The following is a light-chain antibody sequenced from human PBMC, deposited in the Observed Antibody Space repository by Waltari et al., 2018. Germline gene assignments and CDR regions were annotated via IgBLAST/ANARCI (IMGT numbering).Light chain of an antibody. CDR3: QQNSRFST. J-gene: IGKJ1*01. V-gene: IGKV1-5*03. Sequence: DIQMTQSPSTLSASIGDRVTISCRASQSIADWLAWYQQKPGHPPKLLIHKASTLQGGVPSSFSGSESGTEFTLTTPSLQPDDSATYYCQQNSRFSTFGQGTKVVIK. CDR2: KAS. CDR1: QSIADW.